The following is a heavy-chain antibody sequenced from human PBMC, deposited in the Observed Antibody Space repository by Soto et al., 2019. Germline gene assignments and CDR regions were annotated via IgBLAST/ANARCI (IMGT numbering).Heavy chain of an antibody. CDR3: AKALGELWFGDLLPDY. CDR2: ISGSGGTT. J-gene: IGHJ4*02. V-gene: IGHV3-23*01. Sequence: EVQLLESGGGLVQPGGSLRLSCAASGFTFSTYAMNWVRQTPGKGPDWVSSISGSGGTTYYADSVKGRFTISRDNSKNTLDLQMNSLRAEDTAVYYCAKALGELWFGDLLPDYWGQGTLVTVSS. CDR1: GFTFSTYA. D-gene: IGHD3-10*01.